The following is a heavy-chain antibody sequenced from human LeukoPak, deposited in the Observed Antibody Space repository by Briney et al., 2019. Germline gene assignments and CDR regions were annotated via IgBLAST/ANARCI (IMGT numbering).Heavy chain of an antibody. CDR1: GYTFTSYD. J-gene: IGHJ6*03. CDR3: ARDRVQVGDGYGTVYYMDV. D-gene: IGHD5-24*01. CDR2: MNPNSGNT. V-gene: IGHV1-8*03. Sequence: ASVKVSCKASGYTFTSYDINWVRQATGQGLEWMGWMNPNSGNTGYAQKFQGRVTITRNTSISTAYMELSSLRSEDTAVYYCARDRVQVGDGYGTVYYMDVWGKGTTVTVSS.